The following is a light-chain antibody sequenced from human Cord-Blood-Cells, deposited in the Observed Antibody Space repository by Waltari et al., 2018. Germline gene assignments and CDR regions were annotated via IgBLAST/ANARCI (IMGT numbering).Light chain of an antibody. J-gene: IGLJ1*01. Sequence: QSALTQPASVSGSPGQSITISCTGTSSDVGSYNLVSWYQQHPGKAPKLMIYEGRKRPSGVFNRFSGSQSGNTASLTISGLQAEDEADYYCCSYAGSSNYVFGTGTKVTVL. CDR3: CSYAGSSNYV. CDR1: SSDVGSYNL. CDR2: EGR. V-gene: IGLV2-23*01.